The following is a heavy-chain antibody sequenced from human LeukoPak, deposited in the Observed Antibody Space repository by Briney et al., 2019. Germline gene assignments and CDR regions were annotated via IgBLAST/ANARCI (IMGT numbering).Heavy chain of an antibody. V-gene: IGHV4-39*01. CDR2: IYYSGST. D-gene: IGHD5-12*01. CDR3: ARIRGYSGYESDY. Sequence: SGTLSLHCTVSGCSINSSSYYWGRVRQPPGEGLEGVGSIYYSGSTYYNPSLKSRVPISVDTSKNQFSLKLSSVTAADTAVYYCARIRGYSGYESDYWGQGTLVTVSS. CDR1: GCSINSSSYY. J-gene: IGHJ4*02.